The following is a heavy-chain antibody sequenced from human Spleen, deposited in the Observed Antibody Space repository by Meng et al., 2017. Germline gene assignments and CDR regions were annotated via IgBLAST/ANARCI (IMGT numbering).Heavy chain of an antibody. Sequence: EVQLVESGGGLIQPGGSLRLSCAASGFTVSSNYRNWIRQAPGKGLEWVSVLYGDGTTYYAHSVKGRFTISRDNSKNTLYLQMNSLRAEDTAVYYCTRGLAPEGYFDLWGRGTLVTVSS. V-gene: IGHV3-53*01. J-gene: IGHJ2*01. D-gene: IGHD2-21*01. CDR2: LYGDGTT. CDR1: GFTVSSNY. CDR3: TRGLAPEGYFDL.